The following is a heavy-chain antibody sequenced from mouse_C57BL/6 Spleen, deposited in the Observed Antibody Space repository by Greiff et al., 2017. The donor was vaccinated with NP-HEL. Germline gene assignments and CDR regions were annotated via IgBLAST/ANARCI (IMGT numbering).Heavy chain of an antibody. V-gene: IGHV1-22*01. CDR2: INPNNGGT. CDR1: GYTFTDYN. CDR3: ARSGYYGSYFDY. Sequence: EVKVEESGPELVKPGASVKMSCKASGYTFTDYNMHWVKQSHGKSLEWIGYINPNNGGTSYNQKFKGKATLTVNKSSSTAYMELRSLTSEDSAVYYCARSGYYGSYFDYWGQGTTLTVSS. J-gene: IGHJ2*01. D-gene: IGHD1-1*01.